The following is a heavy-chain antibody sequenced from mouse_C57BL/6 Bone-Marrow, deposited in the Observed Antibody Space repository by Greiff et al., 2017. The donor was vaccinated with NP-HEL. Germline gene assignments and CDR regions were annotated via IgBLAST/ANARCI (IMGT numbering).Heavy chain of an antibody. Sequence: QVQLQQPGAELVMPGASVTLSCKASGYTFTSYWMHWVKQRPGQGLEWIGEIDPSDSYTNYNQKFKGKSTLTVDKSSSTAYMQLSSLTSEDSAVYYCARSQSPYDYDEYYFDYWGQGTTLTVSS. D-gene: IGHD2-4*01. CDR2: IDPSDSYT. CDR1: GYTFTSYW. CDR3: ARSQSPYDYDEYYFDY. J-gene: IGHJ2*01. V-gene: IGHV1-69*01.